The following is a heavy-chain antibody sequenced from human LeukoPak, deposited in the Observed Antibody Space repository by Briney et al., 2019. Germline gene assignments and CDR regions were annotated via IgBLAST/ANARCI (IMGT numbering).Heavy chain of an antibody. Sequence: SETLSLTCAVYGGSFSGYYWSWIRQPPGKGLEWIGEINHSGSTNYNPSLKSRVTISVDTSKIQFSLKLSSVTAADTAVYYCELYDSSGYYHHFDYWGQGTLVTVSS. CDR1: GGSFSGYY. CDR3: ELYDSSGYYHHFDY. CDR2: INHSGST. V-gene: IGHV4-34*01. J-gene: IGHJ4*02. D-gene: IGHD3-22*01.